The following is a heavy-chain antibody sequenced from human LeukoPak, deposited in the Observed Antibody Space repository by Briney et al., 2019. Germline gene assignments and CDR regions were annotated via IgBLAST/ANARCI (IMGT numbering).Heavy chain of an antibody. CDR1: GFTFSRYW. CDR3: ARVSYSYGIDY. CDR2: IKQDGSQK. Sequence: GGSLRLSCAASGFTFSRYWMSWVRQAPGKGLEWVANIKQDGSQKSYVDSVKGRFTISRDNANNLLYLQMNSLRAEDTAVYYCARVSYSYGIDYWGQGTLVTVSS. J-gene: IGHJ4*02. V-gene: IGHV3-7*01. D-gene: IGHD5-18*01.